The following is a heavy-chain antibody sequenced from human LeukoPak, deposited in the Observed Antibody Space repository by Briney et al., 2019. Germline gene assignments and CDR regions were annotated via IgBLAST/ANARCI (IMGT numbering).Heavy chain of an antibody. J-gene: IGHJ4*02. V-gene: IGHV1-2*02. D-gene: IGHD6-13*01. CDR1: GYTFTGYY. CDR2: INPNSGGT. Sequence: ASAKVSCKASGYTFTGYYMHWVRQAPGQGLEWMGWINPNSGGTNYAQKFQGRVTMTRDTSISTAYMELSRLRSDDTAVYYCARSGYSSMRGAFDYWGQGTLVTVSS. CDR3: ARSGYSSMRGAFDY.